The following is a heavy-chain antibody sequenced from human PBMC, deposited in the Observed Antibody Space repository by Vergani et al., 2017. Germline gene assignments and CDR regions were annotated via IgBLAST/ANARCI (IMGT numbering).Heavy chain of an antibody. D-gene: IGHD2-15*01. Sequence: EVQLVQSGAEVKKPGESLKISCKGSGYSFTSYWIGWVRQMPEKGLEWMGIIYPDDSDTRYSPSFPGQVTIAAAKYISTAYLQWSSLKASDTAIYYCAGQGSCSGSSHYGMDVWGQGTTVTVSS. CDR1: GYSFTSYW. CDR2: IYPDDSDT. CDR3: AGQGSCSGSSHYGMDV. V-gene: IGHV5-51*01. J-gene: IGHJ6*02.